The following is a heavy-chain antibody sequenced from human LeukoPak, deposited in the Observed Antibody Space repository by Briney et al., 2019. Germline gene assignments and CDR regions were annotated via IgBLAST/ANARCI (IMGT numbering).Heavy chain of an antibody. J-gene: IGHJ4*02. CDR1: GYTFTGYY. D-gene: IGHD5-18*01. V-gene: IGHV1-2*02. Sequence: ASVRVSCKASGYTFTGYYMHWVRQAPGQGLEWMGWINPNSGGTSYAQKFQGRVTMTRDTSISTAYMELSRLRSDDTAVYYCARWDDSYGYDYWGQGTLVTVSS. CDR2: INPNSGGT. CDR3: ARWDDSYGYDY.